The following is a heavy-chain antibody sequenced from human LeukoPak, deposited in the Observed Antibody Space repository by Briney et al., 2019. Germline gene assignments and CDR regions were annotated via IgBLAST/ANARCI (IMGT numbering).Heavy chain of an antibody. V-gene: IGHV1-2*02. CDR2: INPNSGGT. CDR3: ARDHAALRYYFDY. D-gene: IGHD1-14*01. Sequence: ASVKVSCKASGYTFTGYYMHWVRQAPGQGLEWMGWINPNSGGTNYAQKFQGRVTMTRDTSISTAYMELSRLRSDDTAVYYCARDHAALRYYFDYWGQGTLITVSS. J-gene: IGHJ4*02. CDR1: GYTFTGYY.